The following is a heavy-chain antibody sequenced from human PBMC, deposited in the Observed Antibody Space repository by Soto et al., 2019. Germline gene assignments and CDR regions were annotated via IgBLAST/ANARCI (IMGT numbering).Heavy chain of an antibody. D-gene: IGHD6-19*01. CDR3: ARSVAVPGAHIDY. CDR2: VYYTGST. J-gene: IGHJ4*02. V-gene: IGHV4-59*01. CDR1: GGSISGSY. Sequence: SETLSLTCSVSGGSISGSYWSWIRQSPGKGLEWLGYVYYTGSTNYSPSLRSRVSISVDTSKNEFSLRLSSVTAADTTVYFCARSVAVPGAHIDYWGQGTQVTVSS.